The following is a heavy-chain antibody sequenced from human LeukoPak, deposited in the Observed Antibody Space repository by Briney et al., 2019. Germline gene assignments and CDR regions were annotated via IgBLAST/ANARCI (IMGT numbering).Heavy chain of an antibody. Sequence: PAGSRRLSCAASGFTFSSHGMHWVRQAPGKGLEWVAVISDDGTNKYYADSVKGRFTISRDNSKNTLYLQMNSLRAEDTAVYYCAREASSGRAFDYWGQGILVTVSS. CDR3: AREASSGRAFDY. CDR2: ISDDGTNK. D-gene: IGHD6-19*01. J-gene: IGHJ4*02. V-gene: IGHV3-30*03. CDR1: GFTFSSHG.